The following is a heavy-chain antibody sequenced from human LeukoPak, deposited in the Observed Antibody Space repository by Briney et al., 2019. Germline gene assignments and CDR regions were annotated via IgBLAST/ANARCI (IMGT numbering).Heavy chain of an antibody. CDR1: GGSVSSGSYY. CDR2: IYYSGST. CDR3: ARWVLRYFDWLLYPSGMDV. V-gene: IGHV4-61*01. J-gene: IGHJ6*04. Sequence: SETLSLTCTVSGGSVSSGSYYWSWIRQPPGKGLEWIGYIYYSGSTNYNPSLKRRVTISVDTSKNQFPLQLSSVTAADPAVYCCARWVLRYFDWLLYPSGMDVWGKGPTVTVSS. D-gene: IGHD3-9*01.